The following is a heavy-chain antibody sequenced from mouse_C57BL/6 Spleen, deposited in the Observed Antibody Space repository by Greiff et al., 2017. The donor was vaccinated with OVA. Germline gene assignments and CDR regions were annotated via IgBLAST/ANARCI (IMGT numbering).Heavy chain of an antibody. CDR1: GYTFTDYY. CDR3: ARTHGDAMDY. V-gene: IGHV1-76*01. Sequence: QVQLQQSGAELVRPGASVKLSCKASGYTFTDYYINWVKQRPGQGLEWIARIYPGSGNTYYNEKFKGKATLTAEKSSSTAYMQLSSLTSEDSAVYFCARTHGDAMDYWGQGTSVTVSS. CDR2: IYPGSGNT. J-gene: IGHJ4*01.